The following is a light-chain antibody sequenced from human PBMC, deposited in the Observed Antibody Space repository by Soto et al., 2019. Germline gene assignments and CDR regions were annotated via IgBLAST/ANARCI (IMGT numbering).Light chain of an antibody. CDR3: QQYGSSPRT. CDR2: GAS. Sequence: EIVLTQSPGTLSLSPGERATLSCRASQSVSSSYLAWYQQKPGQAPRLLIYGASSRATGIPDRFSGSGSGTDFTLTISRPEPEDFAVYYCQQYGSSPRTFGQGTNVDI. V-gene: IGKV3-20*01. J-gene: IGKJ1*01. CDR1: QSVSSSY.